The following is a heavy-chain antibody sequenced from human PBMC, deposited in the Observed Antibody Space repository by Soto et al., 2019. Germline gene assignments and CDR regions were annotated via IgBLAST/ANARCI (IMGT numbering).Heavy chain of an antibody. CDR2: ISGSGGSA. V-gene: IGHV3-23*01. CDR3: AKEPYSDFWSAYYYFDY. CDR1: GFTFGSHA. D-gene: IGHD3-3*01. Sequence: EVQLLESGGGLVQPGGSLRLSCAASGFTFGSHAMIWVRQAPGKGLEWASAISGSGGSAYYADSVKGRFTISRDNSINTVYLQMNSLRAEDTALYYCAKEPYSDFWSAYYYFDYWGQGTLVTVSS. J-gene: IGHJ4*02.